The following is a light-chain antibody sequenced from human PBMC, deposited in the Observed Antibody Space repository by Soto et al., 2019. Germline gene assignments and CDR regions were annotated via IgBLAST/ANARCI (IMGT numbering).Light chain of an antibody. V-gene: IGLV1-40*01. CDR2: GNS. CDR3: QSYDSSLRGFYV. CDR1: SANIGAGYD. Sequence: QSVHTQPPSLSGSPGPRVTISCTGSSANIGAGYDVHWYQHLPGTAPKLLIYGNSNRPSGVPDRFSASKSGTSASLAITGLQAEDEADYYCQSYDSSLRGFYVFGTGTKVTVL. J-gene: IGLJ1*01.